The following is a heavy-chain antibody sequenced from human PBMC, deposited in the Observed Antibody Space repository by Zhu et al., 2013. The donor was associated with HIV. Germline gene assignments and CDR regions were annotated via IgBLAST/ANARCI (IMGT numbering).Heavy chain of an antibody. CDR3: AGGTYYDDS. V-gene: IGHV4-31*03. CDR1: GGSVSRGGYF. J-gene: IGHJ4*02. CDR2: VYYSGRT. D-gene: IGHD3-22*01. Sequence: QVQLHESGPRMVKPSQTLSLTCTVSGGSVSRGGYFWNWIRQHPGKGLEWMGYVYYSGRTYYNPSLESRITISLDGSKNQFSLRLTSVTAADTAMYFRAGGTYYDDSWGQGTLVTVSS.